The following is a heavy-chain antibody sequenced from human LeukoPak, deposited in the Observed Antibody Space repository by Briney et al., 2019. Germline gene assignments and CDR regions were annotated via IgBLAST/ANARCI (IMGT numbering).Heavy chain of an antibody. CDR2: IHSDGSTI. Sequence: GGSLRLSCAASGFTFSNYWMHWVRQVPGKGLVWVSLIHSDGSTIIYADSVKGRFTISRDNAKKTLYLQMDSLRVDDMAVYYCARGGLISLANTPLGAFDIWGQGTMVSVSS. CDR3: ARGGLISLANTPLGAFDI. D-gene: IGHD3/OR15-3a*01. V-gene: IGHV3-74*01. CDR1: GFTFSNYW. J-gene: IGHJ3*02.